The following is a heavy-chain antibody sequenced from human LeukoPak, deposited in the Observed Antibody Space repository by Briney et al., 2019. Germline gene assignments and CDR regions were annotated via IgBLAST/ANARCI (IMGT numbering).Heavy chain of an antibody. Sequence: SETLSLTCAVSGGSISSGGYSWSWIRQPPGKGLEWIGYIYHSGSTYYNPSLKSRVTISVDRSKNQFSLKLSSVTAADTAVYYCAGTYYYDSSGPGTFDYWGQGTLVTVSS. J-gene: IGHJ4*02. D-gene: IGHD3-22*01. V-gene: IGHV4-30-2*02. CDR2: IYHSGST. CDR3: AGTYYYDSSGPGTFDY. CDR1: GGSISSGGYS.